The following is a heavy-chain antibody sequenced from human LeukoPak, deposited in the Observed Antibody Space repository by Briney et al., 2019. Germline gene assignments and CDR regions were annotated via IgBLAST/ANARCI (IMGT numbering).Heavy chain of an antibody. J-gene: IGHJ6*02. CDR2: ISAYSGNT. D-gene: IGHD2-15*01. CDR3: ARAAGSAVAAATPNYYYYGMDV. Sequence: GASVKVSCKASGYTFTSYGISWVRQAPGQGLEWMGWISAYSGNTNYAQKLQGRVTMTTDTSTSTAYMELRSLRSDDTAVYYCARAAGSAVAAATPNYYYYGMDVWGQGTTVTVSS. CDR1: GYTFTSYG. V-gene: IGHV1-18*01.